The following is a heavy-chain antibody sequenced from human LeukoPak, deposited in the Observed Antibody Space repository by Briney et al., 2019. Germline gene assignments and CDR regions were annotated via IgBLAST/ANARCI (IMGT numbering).Heavy chain of an antibody. D-gene: IGHD3-3*01. CDR3: ARGGPEWPLDY. V-gene: IGHV3-30*03. CDR1: GFTFNNYG. J-gene: IGHJ4*02. CDR2: ISYDGNNK. Sequence: GGSLRLSCAASGFTFNNYGMHWVRQAPGKGLEWVAFISYDGNNKYYADSVNGRFTISRDNPKNTLYLQMNSLRVEDTAVYYCARGGPEWPLDYWGQGTLVTVST.